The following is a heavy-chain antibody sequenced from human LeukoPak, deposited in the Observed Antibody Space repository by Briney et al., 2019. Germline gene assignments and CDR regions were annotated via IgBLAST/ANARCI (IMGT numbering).Heavy chain of an antibody. J-gene: IGHJ4*02. CDR3: ARDNPYGDSEDY. CDR1: GFTFSSCW. D-gene: IGHD4-17*01. Sequence: PGGSLPLSCAASGFTFSSCWRSWVRQAPGQGLEWVANINQDGSDKYYVDSVRGRFTISRDNAKNSLDLQMNSLRAEDTAVYYCARDNPYGDSEDYWGQGTLVTVSS. CDR2: INQDGSDK. V-gene: IGHV3-7*04.